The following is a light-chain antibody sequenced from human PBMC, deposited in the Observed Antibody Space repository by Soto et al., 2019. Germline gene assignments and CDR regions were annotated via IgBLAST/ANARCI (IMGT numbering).Light chain of an antibody. J-gene: IGKJ1*01. CDR1: QSVLSSSNNKNY. CDR3: QQYYNIPPT. Sequence: DIVMTQSPDSLAVSLGERATINCKSSQSVLSSSNNKNYLAWYQQKPGQPPKLLLYWASTRESGVPDRFSGSGSWTDFTLTISSLQAEDVAVYYCQQYYNIPPTFGQGTKVEIK. V-gene: IGKV4-1*01. CDR2: WAS.